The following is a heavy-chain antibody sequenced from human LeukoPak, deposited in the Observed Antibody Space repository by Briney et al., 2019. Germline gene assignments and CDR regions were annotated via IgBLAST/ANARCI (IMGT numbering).Heavy chain of an antibody. Sequence: GGSLRLSCAASGFTVSSNYMSWVRQAPGKGLEWVSRMSTDGYYTTYADSVKGRFTISRDNAKDTLYLQMNSLRAEDTAVYYCAGHHQAYSRTYWGQGTLVTVSS. CDR3: AGHHQAYSRTY. V-gene: IGHV3-74*01. D-gene: IGHD6-13*01. CDR1: GFTVSSNY. J-gene: IGHJ4*02. CDR2: MSTDGYYT.